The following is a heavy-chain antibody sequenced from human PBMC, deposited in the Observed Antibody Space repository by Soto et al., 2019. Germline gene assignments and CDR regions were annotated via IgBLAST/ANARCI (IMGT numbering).Heavy chain of an antibody. J-gene: IGHJ4*02. V-gene: IGHV1-69*01. CDR1: GGTFSSYP. Sequence: QVQLVQSVAEEKKPGSSVKVSCKASGGTFSSYPLSWVRQAPGQGLEWMGGIIPIFGIVNSAQKFQGRVSITADESTSTAFIELTSLTSEDTAVYYCARPRTTGTTKGYDYWGQGTLVTVSS. CDR3: ARPRTTGTTKGYDY. CDR2: IIPIFGIV. D-gene: IGHD1-1*01.